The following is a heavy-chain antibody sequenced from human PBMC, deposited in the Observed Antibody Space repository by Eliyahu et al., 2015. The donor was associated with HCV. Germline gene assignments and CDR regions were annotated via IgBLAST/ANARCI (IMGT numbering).Heavy chain of an antibody. CDR1: GGTFSSYD. V-gene: IGHV1-69*01. J-gene: IGHJ4*02. D-gene: IGHD6-19*01. CDR3: ARPSADNSAMSKPFDY. CDR2: VPPIFGTA. Sequence: QVQLVQSGAEVKKPGSSVKVSCKASGGTFSSYDFSWVRQAPGQGLWWVGGVPPIFGTAKYAQKFQGRVTITADESTSTVYMELSSLRSDDTAVYYCARPSADNSAMSKPFDYWGQGTLVTVSS.